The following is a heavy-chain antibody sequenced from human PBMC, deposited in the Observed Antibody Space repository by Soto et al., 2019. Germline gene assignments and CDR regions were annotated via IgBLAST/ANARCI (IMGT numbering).Heavy chain of an antibody. J-gene: IGHJ4*02. CDR1: GFTFSSYA. Sequence: GSLRLSCAASGFTFSSYAMSWVRQAPGKGLEWVSAISGSGGSTYYADSVKGRFTISRDNSKNTLYLQMNSLRAEDTAVYYCAKEGYYYGSGSPRYFDYWGQGTLVTVSS. V-gene: IGHV3-23*01. CDR2: ISGSGGST. CDR3: AKEGYYYGSGSPRYFDY. D-gene: IGHD3-10*01.